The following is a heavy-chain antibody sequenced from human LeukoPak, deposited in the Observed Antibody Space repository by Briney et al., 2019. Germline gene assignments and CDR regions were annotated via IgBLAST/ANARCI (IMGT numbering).Heavy chain of an antibody. V-gene: IGHV1-58*02. CDR2: IVVGSGNT. CDR3: AADYYYDSSGGGLHYYMDV. J-gene: IGHJ6*03. CDR1: GFTFTSSA. Sequence: EASVKVSCKASGFTFTSSAMQWVRQARGQRLKWIGWIVVGSGNTNYAQKFQERVTITRDMSTSTAYMELSSLRSEDTAVYYCAADYYYDSSGGGLHYYMDVWGKGTTVTISS. D-gene: IGHD3-22*01.